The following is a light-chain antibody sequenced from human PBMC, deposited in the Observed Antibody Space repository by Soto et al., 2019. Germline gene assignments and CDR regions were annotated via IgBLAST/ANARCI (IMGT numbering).Light chain of an antibody. V-gene: IGLV1-40*01. J-gene: IGLJ1*01. CDR2: GNS. CDR3: QSYDSGLIGSSV. CDR1: SSNIGAGYN. Sequence: QSVLTQPPSVSGAPGQRVTISCTGSSSNIGAGYNVHWYQQLPGTGPKLLIYGNSNRPSGVPDRFSGSKSGTSASLAITGLQAEDEADYYCQSYDSGLIGSSVFGTGTKLTVL.